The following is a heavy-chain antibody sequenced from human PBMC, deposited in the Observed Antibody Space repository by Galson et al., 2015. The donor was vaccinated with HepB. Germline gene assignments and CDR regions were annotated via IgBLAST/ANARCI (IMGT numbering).Heavy chain of an antibody. CDR3: ARVLIGRVVAATPPENYYMDV. CDR1: GYTFTSYA. J-gene: IGHJ6*03. D-gene: IGHD2-15*01. V-gene: IGHV1-3*01. CDR2: INAGNGNT. Sequence: SVKVSCKASGYTFTSYAMHWVRQAPGQRLEWMGWINAGNGNTKYSQKFQGRVTITRDTSASTAYMELSSLRSEDTAVYYCARVLIGRVVAATPPENYYMDVWGKGTTVTVSS.